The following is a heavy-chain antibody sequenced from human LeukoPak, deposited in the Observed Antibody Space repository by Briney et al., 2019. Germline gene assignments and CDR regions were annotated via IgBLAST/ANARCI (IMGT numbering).Heavy chain of an antibody. CDR1: DYYINNGYY. D-gene: IGHD6-13*01. Sequence: SETLSLTCRVSDYYINNGYYWGWIRQPPGKGLEWIGSIYHSGNTYCNPSLKSRVTISVDTSKNQFSLKLSSVTPADTAMYYCARADYSSTWSHYYYYMDVWGKGTTVTVSS. CDR2: IYHSGNT. J-gene: IGHJ6*03. V-gene: IGHV4-38-2*02. CDR3: ARADYSSTWSHYYYYMDV.